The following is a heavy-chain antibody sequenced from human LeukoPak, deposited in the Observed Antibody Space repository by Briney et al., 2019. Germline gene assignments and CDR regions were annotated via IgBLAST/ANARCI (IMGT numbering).Heavy chain of an antibody. D-gene: IGHD2-15*01. CDR2: INNDGSGT. CDR3: VRGGESTWS. Sequence: GGSLRLSCAASGFTFSSYWMHWVRHAPGKGPVWVSRINNDGSGTTYADSVKGRFTISRDDAKDTLYLQMNSLRAEDTAVYYCVRGGESTWSWGQGTLVTVSS. CDR1: GFTFSSYW. V-gene: IGHV3-74*01. J-gene: IGHJ5*02.